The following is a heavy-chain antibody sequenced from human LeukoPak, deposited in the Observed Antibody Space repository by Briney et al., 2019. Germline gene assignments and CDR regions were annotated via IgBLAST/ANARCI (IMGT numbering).Heavy chain of an antibody. CDR3: AKPRVTDFWSGSASGGDY. D-gene: IGHD3-3*01. CDR1: GFTFSSYA. CDR2: ISGSGGST. V-gene: IGHV3-23*01. J-gene: IGHJ4*02. Sequence: GGSLRLSCAASGFTFSSYAMSWVRQAPGKGLEWVSSISGSGGSTYYADSVKGRFTISRDNSKNTLYLQMNSLRAEDTAVYYCAKPRVTDFWSGSASGGDYWGQGTLVTVS.